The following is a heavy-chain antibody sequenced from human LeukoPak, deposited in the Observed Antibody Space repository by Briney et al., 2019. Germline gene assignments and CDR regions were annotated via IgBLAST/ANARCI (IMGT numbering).Heavy chain of an antibody. CDR3: GGSLRFLEWLSPHNY. D-gene: IGHD3-3*01. V-gene: IGHV3-23*01. J-gene: IGHJ4*02. CDR1: GFTFSSYA. CDR2: ISGSGGST. Sequence: GGSLRLSCAASGFTFSSYAMSWVCQAPGKRLEWVSAISGSGGSTYYADSVKGRFTISRDNSKNTLYLQMSSLRAEDTAVYYCGGSLRFLEWLSPHNYWGQGTPVTVSS.